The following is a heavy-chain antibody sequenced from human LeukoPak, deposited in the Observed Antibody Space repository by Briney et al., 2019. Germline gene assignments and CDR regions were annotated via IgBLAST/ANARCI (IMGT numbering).Heavy chain of an antibody. CDR1: GYTFTGYY. CDR3: ARGLRYYDSSHSYYFDY. Sequence: GASVKVSCKASGYTFTGYYMHWVRQAPGQGLEWMGWFNPNSGGTNYAQKFQGRVTMTRDTSISTAYMELSRLRSDDTAVYYCARGLRYYDSSHSYYFDYWGQGTLVTVSS. CDR2: FNPNSGGT. V-gene: IGHV1-2*02. D-gene: IGHD3-22*01. J-gene: IGHJ4*02.